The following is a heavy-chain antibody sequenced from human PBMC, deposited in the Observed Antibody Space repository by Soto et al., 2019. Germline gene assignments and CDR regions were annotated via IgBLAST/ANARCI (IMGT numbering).Heavy chain of an antibody. CDR3: ASNLYYYESSGQDWSNAFDI. Sequence: GASVKVSCKASGGTFSSYAGSWVRQAPGQGLEWMGGIIPIFGTANYARKFQGRVTITADEFTSTAYMELSSLRSEDTAVYYCASNLYYYESSGQDWSNAFDIWGQGTMVTVSS. V-gene: IGHV1-69*13. CDR2: IIPIFGTA. J-gene: IGHJ3*02. CDR1: GGTFSSYA. D-gene: IGHD3-22*01.